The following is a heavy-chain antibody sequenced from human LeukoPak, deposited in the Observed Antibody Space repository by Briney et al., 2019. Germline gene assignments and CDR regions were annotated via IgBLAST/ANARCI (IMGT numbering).Heavy chain of an antibody. V-gene: IGHV5-51*01. CDR1: GYSFSSYW. CDR2: IYPGDSDT. CDR3: TRHFGYSGYDGDY. Sequence: PGESLKISCKGSGYSFSSYWIAWVRQMPGKGLEWMGIIYPGDSDTRYSPSFQGQVTISADKSITTAYLRWSSLKASDTAMYYCTRHFGYSGYDGDYWGQGTLVTVSS. J-gene: IGHJ4*02. D-gene: IGHD5-12*01.